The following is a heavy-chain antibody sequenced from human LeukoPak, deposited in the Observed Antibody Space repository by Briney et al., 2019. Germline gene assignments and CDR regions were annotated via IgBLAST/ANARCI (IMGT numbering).Heavy chain of an antibody. V-gene: IGHV3-30*03. CDR3: ARSGDSSHLDAFDI. D-gene: IGHD3-22*01. CDR2: ISYDGSNK. J-gene: IGHJ3*02. Sequence: PGGSLRLSCAASGFTFSSYGMHWVRQAPGKGLEWVAVISYDGSNKYYADSVKGRFTISRDNSKNTLYLQMNSLRAEDTAVYYCARSGDSSHLDAFDIWGQGTMVTVSS. CDR1: GFTFSSYG.